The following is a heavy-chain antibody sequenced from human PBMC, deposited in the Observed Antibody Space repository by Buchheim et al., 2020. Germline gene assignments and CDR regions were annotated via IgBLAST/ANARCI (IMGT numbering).Heavy chain of an antibody. CDR1: GGSISSGGYY. D-gene: IGHD3-3*01. CDR2: IYYSGST. J-gene: IGHJ5*02. V-gene: IGHV4-31*03. Sequence: QVQLQESGPGLVKPSQTLSLTCTVSGGSISSGGYYWSWIRQHPGKGLEWIGYIYYSGSTYYNPSLKSRVTISVDTSKNQFSLKLSSVTAADTAVYYCAREIFGVVNPSAQTNSGRLIWFDPWGQGTL. CDR3: AREIFGVVNPSAQTNSGRLIWFDP.